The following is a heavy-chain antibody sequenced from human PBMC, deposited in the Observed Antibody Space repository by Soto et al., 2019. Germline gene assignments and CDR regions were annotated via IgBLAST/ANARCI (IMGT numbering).Heavy chain of an antibody. D-gene: IGHD3-10*01. CDR1: GFTFSNYA. J-gene: IGHJ4*02. V-gene: IGHV3-23*01. CDR2: ISGSGGST. Sequence: VGSLRLSCAASGFTFSNYALSWIRQAPGKGLEWVSAISGSGGSTYYADSVKGRFTISRDNSKNTLYLQMNSLRAEDTAVYYCAINYGPPPHYWGQGTLVTVSS. CDR3: AINYGPPPHY.